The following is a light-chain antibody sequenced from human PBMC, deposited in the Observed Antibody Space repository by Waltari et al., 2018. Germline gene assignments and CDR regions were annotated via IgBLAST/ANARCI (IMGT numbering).Light chain of an antibody. V-gene: IGKV1-39*01. Sequence: DIQMTQSPSSLSASVGDRVSITCRASQSINNYLRWYQPTPGKAPKLLVYAASNLQSGVPSRFSGSGSGADFTLTISSLQPEDSATYYCQQSYSSSWTFGQGTRVEIK. CDR1: QSINNY. J-gene: IGKJ1*01. CDR3: QQSYSSSWT. CDR2: AAS.